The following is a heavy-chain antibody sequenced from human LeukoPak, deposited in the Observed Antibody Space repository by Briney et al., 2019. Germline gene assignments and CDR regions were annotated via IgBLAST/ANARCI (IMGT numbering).Heavy chain of an antibody. CDR1: GGSISSYY. V-gene: IGHV4-59*01. CDR3: ARGEYDFASFDP. Sequence: SETLSLTCTVSGGSISSYYWSWIRQPPGKGLEWIGYIYYSGSTNYNPSLKSRVTISVDTSKNQFSLKLSSVTAADTAVYYCARGEYDFASFDPWGQGTLVTVSS. D-gene: IGHD3-3*01. CDR2: IYYSGST. J-gene: IGHJ5*02.